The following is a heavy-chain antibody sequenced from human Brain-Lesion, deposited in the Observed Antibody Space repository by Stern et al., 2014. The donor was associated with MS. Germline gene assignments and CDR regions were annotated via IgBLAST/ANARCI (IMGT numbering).Heavy chain of an antibody. CDR2: ISWNSGTI. J-gene: IGHJ4*02. CDR1: GFPFDDYA. V-gene: IGHV3-9*01. Sequence: EVQLVESGGDLVQPGRSLRLSCAAFGFPFDDYAMHWVRQAPGKGLEWVAGISWNSGTIGYAGSVKGRFTTSRDNAYSSLYLQMNSLRPEDTALYYCARDITGSSAYFAYWGQGTLVTVSS. D-gene: IGHD1-14*01. CDR3: ARDITGSSAYFAY.